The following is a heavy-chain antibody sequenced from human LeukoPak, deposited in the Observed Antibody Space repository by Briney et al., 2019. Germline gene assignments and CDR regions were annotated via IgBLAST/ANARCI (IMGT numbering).Heavy chain of an antibody. CDR3: AREVAAINWFDP. Sequence: SQTLSLTCAVSGGSISSGGYSWSWIRQPPGKGLEWIGYIYHSGSTYYSPSLKSRVTISVDRSKNQFSLKLSSVTAADTAVYYCAREVAAINWFDPWGQGTLVTVSS. D-gene: IGHD2-15*01. CDR2: IYHSGST. J-gene: IGHJ5*02. V-gene: IGHV4-30-2*01. CDR1: GGSISSGGYS.